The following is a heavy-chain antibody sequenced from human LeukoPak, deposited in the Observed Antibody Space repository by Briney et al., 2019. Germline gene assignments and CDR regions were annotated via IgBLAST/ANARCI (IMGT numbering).Heavy chain of an antibody. D-gene: IGHD1-26*01. Sequence: SETLSLTCTVSGGSIGSDYWRWIRQPPGKGLEWIGHIYYSGSANYNPSLQSRVTISLDTSKNQFSLILTSVTAADTAVYYCARDRGLGWFDPWGQGTLVTVSS. V-gene: IGHV4-59*01. J-gene: IGHJ5*02. CDR2: IYYSGSA. CDR1: GGSIGSDY. CDR3: ARDRGLGWFDP.